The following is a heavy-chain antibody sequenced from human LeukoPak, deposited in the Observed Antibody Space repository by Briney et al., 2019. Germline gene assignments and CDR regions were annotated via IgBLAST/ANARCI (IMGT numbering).Heavy chain of an antibody. CDR1: GGTFSSYV. V-gene: IGHV1-69*05. CDR2: IIPIFGTA. CDR3: ARDLIHNIVVVPATISGGFDP. Sequence: SVKVSCKASGGTFSSYVISWVRQAPGQGLERMGRIIPIFGTANYAQKFQGRVTITTDESTSTAYMELSSLRSEDTAVYYCARDLIHNIVVVPATISGGFDPWGQGTLVTVSS. J-gene: IGHJ5*02. D-gene: IGHD2-2*01.